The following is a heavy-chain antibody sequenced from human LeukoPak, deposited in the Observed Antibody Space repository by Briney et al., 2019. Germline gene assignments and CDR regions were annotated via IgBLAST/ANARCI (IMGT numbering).Heavy chain of an antibody. CDR3: AKAWAAAGTFAS. V-gene: IGHV3-23*01. Sequence: GGSLRLSCAASGFTFSSYAMSWVRQAPGKGLEWVSTIIGSGGDTYYADSVKGRFTISRDTSKNTLYLQMNSLRAERMAVYYCAKAWAAAGTFASWGQGTLVTVPS. D-gene: IGHD6-13*01. J-gene: IGHJ4*02. CDR1: GFTFSSYA. CDR2: IIGSGGDT.